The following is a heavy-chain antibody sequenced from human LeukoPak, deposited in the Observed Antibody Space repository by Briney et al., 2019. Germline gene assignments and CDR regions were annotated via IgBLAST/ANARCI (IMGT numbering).Heavy chain of an antibody. Sequence: ESLKISCKGSGYSFTSYWIGWVRQMPGKGLEWMGIIYPGDSDTRYSPSFQGQVTISADKSISTAYLQWSSLKASDTAMYYCARGSGTGYCSGGSCFLVYWGQGTLVTVSS. J-gene: IGHJ4*02. CDR3: ARGSGTGYCSGGSCFLVY. CDR2: IYPGDSDT. V-gene: IGHV5-51*01. D-gene: IGHD2-15*01. CDR1: GYSFTSYW.